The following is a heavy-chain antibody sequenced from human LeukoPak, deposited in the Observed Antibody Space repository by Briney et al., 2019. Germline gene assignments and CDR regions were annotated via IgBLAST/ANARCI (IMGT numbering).Heavy chain of an antibody. CDR3: ARDSDMVRGVIFDY. CDR1: GYTFTGYY. Sequence: ASVKVSCKASGYTFTGYYMHWVRQAPGQGLEWMGWINPNSGGTNYAQKFQGRVTMTRDTSISTAYMEPSRLRSDDTAVYYCARDSDMVRGVIFDYWGQGTLVTVSS. V-gene: IGHV1-2*02. D-gene: IGHD3-10*01. CDR2: INPNSGGT. J-gene: IGHJ4*02.